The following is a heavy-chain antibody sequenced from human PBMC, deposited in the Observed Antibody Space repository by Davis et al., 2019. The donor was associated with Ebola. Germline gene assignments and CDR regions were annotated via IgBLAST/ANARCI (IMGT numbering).Heavy chain of an antibody. V-gene: IGHV3-7*03. Sequence: GESLKISCAASGFTFSSYWMSWVRQAPGKGLEWVANIKQDGSEKYYADSVKGRFTISRDNSKNTLYLQMNSLRAEDTAVYYCADLGSGGPDYWGQGTLVTVSS. CDR2: IKQDGSEK. CDR3: ADLGSGGPDY. CDR1: GFTFSSYW. J-gene: IGHJ4*02. D-gene: IGHD6-19*01.